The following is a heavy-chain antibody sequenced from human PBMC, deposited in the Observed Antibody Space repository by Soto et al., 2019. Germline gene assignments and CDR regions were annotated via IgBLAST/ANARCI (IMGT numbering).Heavy chain of an antibody. CDR2: INHSGST. Sequence: QVQLQQWGAGLLKPSETLSLTCAVYGGSFSGYYWSWIRQPPGKGLEWIGEINHSGSTNYNPSLKSRVTISVDTSKNQFSLKLSSVTAADTAVYYCARGQSSSPPGHYFDYWGQGTLVTVSS. CDR3: ARGQSSSPPGHYFDY. V-gene: IGHV4-34*01. J-gene: IGHJ4*02. D-gene: IGHD6-6*01. CDR1: GGSFSGYY.